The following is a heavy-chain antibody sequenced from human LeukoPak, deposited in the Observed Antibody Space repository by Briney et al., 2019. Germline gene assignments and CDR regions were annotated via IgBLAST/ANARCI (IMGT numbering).Heavy chain of an antibody. J-gene: IGHJ3*02. CDR1: GFTFSSYT. Sequence: GGSLRLSCAASGFTFSSYTMNWVRQAPGKGLEWVSVISSSNNYIYYADSVKGRFTISRDNAKSSLYLQMNSLRAEDTAVYYCARGRGGYYDSTDAFDIWGQGTMVTVSS. CDR3: ARGRGGYYDSTDAFDI. CDR2: ISSSNNYI. V-gene: IGHV3-21*06. D-gene: IGHD3-22*01.